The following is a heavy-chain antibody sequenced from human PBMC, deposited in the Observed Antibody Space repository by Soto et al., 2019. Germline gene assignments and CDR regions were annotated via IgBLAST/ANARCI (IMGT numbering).Heavy chain of an antibody. D-gene: IGHD6-6*01. V-gene: IGHV3-23*01. CDR1: GFIFSDYA. CDR3: GKEREQVVIDS. J-gene: IGHJ5*01. Sequence: EVPLLESGGGLVQPGGSLRLSCAASGFIFSDYAMSWVRQAPGKGLEWVSAINGRGGKTYYADSVKGRFTISRDNSKNTLILQMNSLTAEDTAIYYCGKEREQVVIDSWGQGTLVTVSS. CDR2: INGRGGKT.